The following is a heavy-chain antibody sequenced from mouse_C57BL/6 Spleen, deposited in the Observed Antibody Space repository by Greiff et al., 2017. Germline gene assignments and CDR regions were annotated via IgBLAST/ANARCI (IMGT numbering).Heavy chain of an antibody. D-gene: IGHD2-5*01. CDR1: GYTFTSYW. V-gene: IGHV1-7*01. CDR2: INPSSGYT. Sequence: QVQLQQSGAELAKPGASVKLSCKASGYTFTSYWMHWVKQRPGQGLEWIGYINPSSGYTKYNQKFKDKATLTADKSSSTAYMQLSSLTYEDSAVYDCASPRYSKHERYYCNYGGQGTTLTVSS. CDR3: ASPRYSKHERYYCNY. J-gene: IGHJ2*01.